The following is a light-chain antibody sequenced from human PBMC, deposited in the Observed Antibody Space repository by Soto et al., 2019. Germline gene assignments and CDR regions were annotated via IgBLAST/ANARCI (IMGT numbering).Light chain of an antibody. CDR2: DAS. Sequence: IEVTQSPSSLAASVGDRVTITCRASQTISTYVNWYRQKSGAAPELLIYDASTLQSGVPSRFRGGGSGTDFTLTISSLQLDDFATYYCQQIYNTPLTFGQGTKVEIK. V-gene: IGKV1-39*01. J-gene: IGKJ1*01. CDR1: QTISTY. CDR3: QQIYNTPLT.